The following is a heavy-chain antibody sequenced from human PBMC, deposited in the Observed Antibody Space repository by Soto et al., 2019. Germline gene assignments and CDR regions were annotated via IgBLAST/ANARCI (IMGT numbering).Heavy chain of an antibody. V-gene: IGHV1-69*06. CDR1: EGTFSDFA. Sequence: QVQLVQSGAEMRKPGSSLRVSCKASEGTFSDFAFSWVRQAPGQGLEWMGGIVPRFGSPNYAQKFGGRVTITADTSTSTVYMELSSLRFDDTAVYFCARDRIQLRLGKYSFNAMDVWGQGTTITVSS. CDR3: ARDRIQLRLGKYSFNAMDV. D-gene: IGHD3-16*01. J-gene: IGHJ6*02. CDR2: IVPRFGSP.